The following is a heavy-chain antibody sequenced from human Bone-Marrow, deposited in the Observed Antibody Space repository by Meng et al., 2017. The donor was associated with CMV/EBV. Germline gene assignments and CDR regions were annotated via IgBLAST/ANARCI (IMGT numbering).Heavy chain of an antibody. V-gene: IGHV4-39*07. CDR2: IHYSGTT. J-gene: IGHJ4*02. Sequence: SETLSLTCTVSGDSISSSIYYWGWIRQPPGKGLEWIASIHYSGTTYYNPSLESRVTISVDTSKNQFSLKLTSVTAADTAVYYCARGGYSSSSLETAWGQGTLVTVSS. CDR1: GDSISSSIYY. D-gene: IGHD6-6*01. CDR3: ARGGYSSSSLETA.